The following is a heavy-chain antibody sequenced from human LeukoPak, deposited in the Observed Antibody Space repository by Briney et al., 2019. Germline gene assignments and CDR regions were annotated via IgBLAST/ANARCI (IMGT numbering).Heavy chain of an antibody. V-gene: IGHV3-48*03. D-gene: IGHD5-18*01. Sequence: GGSLRLSCAASGFTFSSYEMNWVRQAPGKGLEWVSYISSGGTTIYYADYADSVKGRFTISRDPAKNSLYLQMNSLRAEDTAVYYCARGGQLWAHFDYWGQGTLVTVSS. CDR2: ISSGGTTI. CDR3: ARGGQLWAHFDY. J-gene: IGHJ4*02. CDR1: GFTFSSYE.